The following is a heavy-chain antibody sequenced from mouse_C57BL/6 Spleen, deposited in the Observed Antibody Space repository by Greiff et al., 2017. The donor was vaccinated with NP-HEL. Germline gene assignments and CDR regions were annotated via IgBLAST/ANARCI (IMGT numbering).Heavy chain of an antibody. CDR2: INPSTGGT. D-gene: IGHD1-1*01. CDR3: ARGHYYGSSYEKFAY. Sequence: VQLQQSGPELVKPGASVKISCKASGYSFTGYYMHWVKQSSEKSLEWIGEINPSTGGTSYNQKFTGKATLTVDKSSSTAYMQLKSLTSEDSAVYYCARGHYYGSSYEKFAYWGQGTLVTVSA. V-gene: IGHV1-43*01. J-gene: IGHJ3*01. CDR1: GYSFTGYY.